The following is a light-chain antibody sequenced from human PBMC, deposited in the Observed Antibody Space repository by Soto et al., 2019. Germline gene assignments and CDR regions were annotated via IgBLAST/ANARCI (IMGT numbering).Light chain of an antibody. CDR2: GTS. Sequence: EIVLTQSPGTLSLSPAEGATLSCRASQSINSFFAWYQQKSGQPPRLLISGTSNRATGIPDRFSGSGSGRDFTLTISRLEPEDFAVYFCQQFGNSPWTFGQGTKVDIK. J-gene: IGKJ1*01. CDR3: QQFGNSPWT. CDR1: QSINSF. V-gene: IGKV3-20*01.